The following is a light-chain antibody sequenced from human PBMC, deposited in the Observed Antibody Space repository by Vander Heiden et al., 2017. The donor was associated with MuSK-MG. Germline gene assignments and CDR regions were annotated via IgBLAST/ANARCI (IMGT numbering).Light chain of an antibody. Sequence: DIQSPHSPSFLSASGGEGVTITWRTRQAIRNYLAWYQQQPGKATKLLIYGASTLQSGVASRFSGGGSGKEFALTISSLQPEYFANYRCQQLHSYPYTFGQGTKLEIK. J-gene: IGKJ2*01. V-gene: IGKV1-9*01. CDR3: QQLHSYPYT. CDR2: GAS. CDR1: QAIRNY.